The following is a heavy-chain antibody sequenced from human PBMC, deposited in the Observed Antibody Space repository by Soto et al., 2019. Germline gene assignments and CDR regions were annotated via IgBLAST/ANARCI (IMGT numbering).Heavy chain of an antibody. CDR2: TYYRSKWYK. Sequence: PSQTLSLTCAISGDSVSSNSAAWNCIRQSPSRGLEWLGRTYYRSKWYKEYAPSVKSRITINPDTSKNQFSLQLNSVSPEDTAVYYCARTVGWLDPWGQGTLVTVSS. D-gene: IGHD2-15*01. CDR3: ARTVGWLDP. V-gene: IGHV6-1*01. J-gene: IGHJ5*02. CDR1: GDSVSSNSAA.